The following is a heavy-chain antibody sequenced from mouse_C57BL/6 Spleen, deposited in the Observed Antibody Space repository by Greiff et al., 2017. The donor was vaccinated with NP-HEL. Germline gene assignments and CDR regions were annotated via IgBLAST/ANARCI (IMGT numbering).Heavy chain of an antibody. CDR1: GFTFSSYA. V-gene: IGHV5-4*03. CDR2: ISDGGSYT. D-gene: IGHD2-4*01. J-gene: IGHJ3*01. Sequence: EVKLQESGGGLVKPGGSLKLSCAASGFTFSSYAMSWVRQTPEKRLEWVATISDGGSYTYYPDNVKGRFTISRDNAKNNLYLQMSHLKAEDTAMYYCARMSDDDEGNWLAYWGQGNLVTGSA. CDR3: ARMSDDDEGNWLAY.